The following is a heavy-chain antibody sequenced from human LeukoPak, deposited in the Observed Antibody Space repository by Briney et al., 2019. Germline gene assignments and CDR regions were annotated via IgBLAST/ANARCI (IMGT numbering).Heavy chain of an antibody. CDR2: ISSSGRTI. D-gene: IGHD3-22*01. V-gene: IGHV3-48*03. Sequence: GGSLRLSCAASGFTFNSYEMNWVRQAPGKGLEWVSYISSSGRTIYYADSVKGRFTISRDNAKNSLYLQMNSLRAEDTAVYYCATTYYYDSSGYYFDYWGQGTLVTASS. CDR3: ATTYYYDSSGYYFDY. CDR1: GFTFNSYE. J-gene: IGHJ4*02.